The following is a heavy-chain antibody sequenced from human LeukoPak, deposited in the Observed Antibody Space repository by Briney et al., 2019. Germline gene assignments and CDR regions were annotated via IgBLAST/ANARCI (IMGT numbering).Heavy chain of an antibody. D-gene: IGHD4-17*01. Sequence: ASVKVSCKASGYTFTGYYMHWVRQAPGQGLEWMGWINPNSGGTNYAQKFQGRVTMTRDTSISTAYMELSRLRSDDTAVYYCATPPEDYGDHYYYGMDVWGQGTTVTVSS. CDR2: INPNSGGT. CDR1: GYTFTGYY. J-gene: IGHJ6*02. V-gene: IGHV1-2*02. CDR3: ATPPEDYGDHYYYGMDV.